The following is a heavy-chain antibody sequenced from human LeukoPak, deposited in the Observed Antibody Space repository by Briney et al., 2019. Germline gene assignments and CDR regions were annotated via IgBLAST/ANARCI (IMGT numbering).Heavy chain of an antibody. V-gene: IGHV4-59*01. D-gene: IGHD3-16*02. CDR3: ARASQSYYDYVWGSYRPPDY. CDR1: GGSISSYY. J-gene: IGHJ4*02. CDR2: IYYSGST. Sequence: SETLSLTCTVSGGSISSYYWSWIRQPPGKGLEWIGYIYYSGSTNYNPSLKSRVTISVDTSKNQFSLKLSSVTAADTAVYYCARASQSYYDYVWGSYRPPDYWGQGTLVTVSS.